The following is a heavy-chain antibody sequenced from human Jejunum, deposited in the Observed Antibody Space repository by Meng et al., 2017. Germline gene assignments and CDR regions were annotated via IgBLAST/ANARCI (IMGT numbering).Heavy chain of an antibody. V-gene: IGHV3-48*03. Sequence: GGSLRLSCAASGFTFSSYEMNWVRQAPGKGLEWVSNIKSSGTAMYADSVKGRFTISRDNARNSLYLQMNSLRAEDTAVYYCAKEYSHDNSGYDAFHIWGQGKMVNVAS. CDR3: AKEYSHDNSGYDAFHI. J-gene: IGHJ3*02. CDR2: IKSSGTAM. D-gene: IGHD3-22*01. CDR1: GFTFSSYE.